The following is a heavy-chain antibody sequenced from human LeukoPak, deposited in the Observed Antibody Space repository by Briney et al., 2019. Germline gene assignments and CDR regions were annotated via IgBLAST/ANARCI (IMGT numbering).Heavy chain of an antibody. CDR2: IYYSGSI. CDR1: GGSLSSSY. CDR3: AREVAVAGNNWFDP. Sequence: PSETLSLTCTVSGGSLSSSYWSWIRQPPGRGLEWIGYIYYSGSINCNPSLKSRVTMSVDPSQNQFSLKVSSVTAADTAVYFCAREVAVAGNNWFDPWGQGILVTVSS. J-gene: IGHJ5*02. V-gene: IGHV4-59*01. D-gene: IGHD6-19*01.